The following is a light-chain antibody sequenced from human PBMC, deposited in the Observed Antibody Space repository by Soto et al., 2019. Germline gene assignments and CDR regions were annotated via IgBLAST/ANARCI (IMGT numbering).Light chain of an antibody. CDR2: ATS. Sequence: DIHMTQSPSSLSASVGDRVSITCRASQNIKKFLNWYQQRPGKAPSALIHATSTLQNGVSSRFSGSGSDTDFTLTITDLQPEDFATYFCQQSYTSPLTFGGGTKV. CDR3: QQSYTSPLT. J-gene: IGKJ4*01. V-gene: IGKV1-39*01. CDR1: QNIKKF.